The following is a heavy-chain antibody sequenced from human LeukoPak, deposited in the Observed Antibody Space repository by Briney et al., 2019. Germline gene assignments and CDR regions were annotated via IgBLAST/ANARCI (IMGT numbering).Heavy chain of an antibody. V-gene: IGHV4-59*12. CDR1: GGSISSYY. J-gene: IGHJ6*03. CDR2: IYYSGST. CDR3: AREGDSSSSSPPYYMDV. Sequence: SETLSLTCTVSGGSISSYYWSWIRQSPGKGLEWIGYIYYSGSTNYNPSLKSRVTISVDTSKNQFSLKLSSVTAADTAVYYCAREGDSSSSSPPYYMDVWGKGTTVTVSS. D-gene: IGHD6-6*01.